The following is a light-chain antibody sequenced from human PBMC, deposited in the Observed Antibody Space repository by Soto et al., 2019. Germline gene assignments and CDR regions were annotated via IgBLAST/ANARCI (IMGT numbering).Light chain of an antibody. V-gene: IGKV3-20*01. Sequence: ERVLTQSPDTLSLSPGERATLSCRASQSVSSSYLAWYQQTPGQAPRLLIYGTSNRATGIPDRFSGSGSGTDFTLTISRLEPEDFAVYYCQQYGNSRWTFGQGTKVDIK. CDR3: QQYGNSRWT. J-gene: IGKJ1*01. CDR2: GTS. CDR1: QSVSSSY.